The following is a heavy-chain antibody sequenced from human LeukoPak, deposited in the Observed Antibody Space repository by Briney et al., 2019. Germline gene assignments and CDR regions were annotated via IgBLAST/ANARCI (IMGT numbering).Heavy chain of an antibody. CDR1: GGTFSSYA. CDR2: IIPILGIA. D-gene: IGHD5-18*01. Sequence: LVKVSCKASGGTFSSYAISWVRQAPGQGLEWMGRIIPILGIANYAQKFQGRVTITADKSTSTAYMELSSLRSEDTAVYYCARRSGGYSYGEYYYYYGMDVWGQGTTVTVSS. V-gene: IGHV1-69*04. J-gene: IGHJ6*02. CDR3: ARRSGGYSYGEYYYYYGMDV.